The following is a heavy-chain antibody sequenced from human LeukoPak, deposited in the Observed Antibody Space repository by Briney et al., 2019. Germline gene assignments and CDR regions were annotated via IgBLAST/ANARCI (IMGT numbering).Heavy chain of an antibody. V-gene: IGHV1-2*06. CDR3: ARGARGGSYDFRY. J-gene: IGHJ4*02. CDR1: GYTFTGYY. Sequence: ASVKVSCKASGYTFTGYYMHWVRQAPGQGLEWMGRINPNSGGTNYAQKFQGRVTMTRDTSISTAYMELSRLRSDDTAVYYCARGARGGSYDFRYWGQGTLVTVSS. D-gene: IGHD1-26*01. CDR2: INPNSGGT.